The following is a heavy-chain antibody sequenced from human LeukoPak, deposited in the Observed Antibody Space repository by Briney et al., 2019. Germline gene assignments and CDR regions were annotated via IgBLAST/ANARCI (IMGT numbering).Heavy chain of an antibody. CDR2: IRSKANSYAT. D-gene: IGHD3/OR15-3a*01. CDR3: TSRPFGPVGNWFDP. J-gene: IGHJ5*02. Sequence: GGSLRLSCAASGFTFSGSAMHWVRQASGKGLEWVGRIRSKANSYATAYAASVKGRFTISRDDSKNTAYLQMNSLKTEDTAVCYCTSRPFGPVGNWFDPWGQGTLVTVSS. V-gene: IGHV3-73*01. CDR1: GFTFSGSA.